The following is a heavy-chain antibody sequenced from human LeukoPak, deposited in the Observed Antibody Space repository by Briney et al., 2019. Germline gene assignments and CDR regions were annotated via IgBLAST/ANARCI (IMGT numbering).Heavy chain of an antibody. V-gene: IGHV3-74*01. Sequence: GGSLRLSCAASGFTFSSYWMHWVRQAPGKGLVWVSRINTDGRSTRYGDSVKGRFTISRDNAKNTLYLQMNSLRAEDTAVYYCARDDRIWFGELLAFDYWGQGTLVTVSS. CDR2: INTDGRST. CDR3: ARDDRIWFGELLAFDY. CDR1: GFTFSSYW. D-gene: IGHD3-10*01. J-gene: IGHJ4*02.